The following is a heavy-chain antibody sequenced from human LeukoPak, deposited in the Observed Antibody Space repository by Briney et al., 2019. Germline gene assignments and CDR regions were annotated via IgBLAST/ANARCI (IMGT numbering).Heavy chain of an antibody. J-gene: IGHJ4*02. D-gene: IGHD4/OR15-4a*01. CDR2: IYHSGST. V-gene: IGHV4-38-2*01. CDR1: GYSISSDYY. Sequence: PSETLSLTCAVSGYSISSDYYWGWIRQPPGKGREWIGSIYHSGSTYYNPSLKSRVTISVDTSKSQFSLKLSSVTAADTAVYYCARTMVPTRYFDYWGQGTLVTVSS. CDR3: ARTMVPTRYFDY.